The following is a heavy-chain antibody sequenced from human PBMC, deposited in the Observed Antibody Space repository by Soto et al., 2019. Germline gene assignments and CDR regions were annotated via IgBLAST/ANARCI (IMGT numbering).Heavy chain of an antibody. CDR3: ARGGYCSSTSCHPDFDY. V-gene: IGHV4-59*01. D-gene: IGHD2-2*01. CDR2: IYYSGST. CDR1: GGSISSYY. J-gene: IGHJ4*02. Sequence: PSETLSLTCTVSGGSISSYYWSWIRQPPGKGLEWIGYIYYSGSTNYNPPLKSRVTISVDTSKNQFSLKLSSVTAADTAVYYCARGGYCSSTSCHPDFDYWGQGTLVTAPQ.